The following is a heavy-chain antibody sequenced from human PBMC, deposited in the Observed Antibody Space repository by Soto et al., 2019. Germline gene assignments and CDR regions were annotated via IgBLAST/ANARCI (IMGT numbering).Heavy chain of an antibody. J-gene: IGHJ5*02. Sequence: GASVKVSCKASGGTFSSYAISWVRQAPGQGLEWMGGIIPIFGTANYAQKFQGRVTITADESTSTAYMELSSLRSEDTAVYYCARGGNSNYVFLGLYNWFDPWGQGTLVTVSS. D-gene: IGHD4-4*01. CDR2: IIPIFGTA. V-gene: IGHV1-69*13. CDR3: ARGGNSNYVFLGLYNWFDP. CDR1: GGTFSSYA.